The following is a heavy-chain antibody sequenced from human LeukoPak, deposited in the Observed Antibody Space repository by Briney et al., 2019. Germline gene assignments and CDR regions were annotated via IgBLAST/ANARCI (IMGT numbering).Heavy chain of an antibody. D-gene: IGHD2-2*01. J-gene: IGHJ4*02. Sequence: PSETLSLTCAVSGGSFSGYYWSWIRQPPGKGLEWIGEINHSGSTNYNPSPKSRVTISVDTSKHKFPLKLRSVTGADTAVYYWARGSSTRNLRYFDHGGQGTRVTVAS. CDR1: GGSFSGYY. CDR2: INHSGST. CDR3: ARGSSTRNLRYFDH. V-gene: IGHV4-34*01.